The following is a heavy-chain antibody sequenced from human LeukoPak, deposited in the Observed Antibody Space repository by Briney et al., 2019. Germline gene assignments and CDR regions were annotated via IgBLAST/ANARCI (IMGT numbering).Heavy chain of an antibody. CDR1: GYTFSSYY. Sequence: ASVKVSCKASGYTFSSYYMHWVRQAPGQGLEWMGVINPSGGSTSYAQKFQGRVTMTRDMSTSTDSMELSSLRSEDTAVYYCARERSSSAFDYWGQGTLVTVSS. CDR3: ARERSSSAFDY. CDR2: INPSGGST. V-gene: IGHV1-46*01. D-gene: IGHD6-6*01. J-gene: IGHJ4*02.